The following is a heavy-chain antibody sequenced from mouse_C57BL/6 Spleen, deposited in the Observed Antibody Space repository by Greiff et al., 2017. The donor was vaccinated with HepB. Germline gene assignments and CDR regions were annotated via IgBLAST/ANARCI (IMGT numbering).Heavy chain of an antibody. CDR2: INPNNGGT. CDR1: GYTFTDYY. D-gene: IGHD2-3*01. J-gene: IGHJ3*01. CDR3: ARQGWLLSSWFAY. V-gene: IGHV1-26*01. Sequence: EVQLQQSGPELVKPGASVKISCKASGYTFTDYYMNWVKQSHGKSLEWIGDINPNNGGTSYNQKFKGKATLTVDKSSSTAYMELRSLTSEDSAVYYCARQGWLLSSWFAYWGQGTLVTVSA.